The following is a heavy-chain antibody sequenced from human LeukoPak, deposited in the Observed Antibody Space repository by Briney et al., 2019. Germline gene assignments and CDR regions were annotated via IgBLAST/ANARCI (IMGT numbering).Heavy chain of an antibody. CDR3: ARAARNYYGSGSLYYFDY. V-gene: IGHV3-7*04. CDR2: IKEDGSLK. D-gene: IGHD3-10*01. CDR1: GFGFSNFW. J-gene: IGHJ4*02. Sequence: PGGSLRLSCAASGFGFSNFWMSWVRQAPGKGPEWVANIKEDGSLKNYVDSVEGRFTVSRDNAKNTLYLQMNSLRLEDTAVYYCARAARNYYGSGSLYYFDYWGQGTLVTVSS.